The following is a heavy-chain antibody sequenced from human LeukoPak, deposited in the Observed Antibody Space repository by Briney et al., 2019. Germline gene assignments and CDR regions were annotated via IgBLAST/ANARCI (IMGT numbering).Heavy chain of an antibody. CDR2: INPSAGNT. J-gene: IGHJ4*02. V-gene: IGHV1-46*01. CDR1: GYTFINYY. Sequence: ASVKVSCKASGYTFINYYVHWVRQAPGQGPEYMGIINPSAGNTNYAQKFQGRITMTRDTSTTTVYMELSSLVSEDTAVCYCARERPSKYYFDYWGQGTLVTVSS. CDR3: ARERPSKYYFDY.